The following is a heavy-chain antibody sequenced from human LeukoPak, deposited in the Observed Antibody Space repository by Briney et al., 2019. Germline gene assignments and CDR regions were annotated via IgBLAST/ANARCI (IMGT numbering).Heavy chain of an antibody. D-gene: IGHD1-26*01. Sequence: GGSLRLSCAASGFTFSSYAMSWVRQAPGKGLEWVSAISGSGGNTYYADSVKGRFTISRDNSKNTLYLQMNSLRAGDTAVYYCAKIVGAAVGDYRGQGTLVTVSS. V-gene: IGHV3-23*01. CDR1: GFTFSSYA. J-gene: IGHJ4*02. CDR2: ISGSGGNT. CDR3: AKIVGAAVGDY.